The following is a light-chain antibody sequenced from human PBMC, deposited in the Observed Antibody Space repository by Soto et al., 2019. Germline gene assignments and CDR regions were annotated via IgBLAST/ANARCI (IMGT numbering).Light chain of an antibody. CDR2: DAS. Sequence: DIQMTQSPFTLSASVGDRVTITCRASQSISGWLAWYQQKPGKAPKLLIYDASSLDSGVPSRFSGSGSGTEFTLTISSLQPDDFATYYCQQYNSYSQTFGQGTKVDIK. CDR1: QSISGW. CDR3: QQYNSYSQT. J-gene: IGKJ1*01. V-gene: IGKV1-5*01.